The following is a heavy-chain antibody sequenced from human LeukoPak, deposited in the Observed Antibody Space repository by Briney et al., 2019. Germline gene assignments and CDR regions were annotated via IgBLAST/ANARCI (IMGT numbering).Heavy chain of an antibody. CDR2: INPNSGGT. Sequence: ASVKVSCKASGYTFSGYYIHWVRQAPGQGLEWMGWINPNSGGTNYAQKFQGRVTMTRETSISTAYMELSRLRSDDTAVYYCARDTKGAAGRYGSGSYSAAYNWFDPWGQGALVTVSS. J-gene: IGHJ5*02. V-gene: IGHV1-2*02. CDR3: ARDTKGAAGRYGSGSYSAAYNWFDP. D-gene: IGHD3-10*01. CDR1: GYTFSGYY.